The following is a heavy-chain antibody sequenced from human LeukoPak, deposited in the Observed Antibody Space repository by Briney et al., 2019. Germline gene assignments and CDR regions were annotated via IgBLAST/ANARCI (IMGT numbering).Heavy chain of an antibody. V-gene: IGHV1-2*02. CDR3: ARARYNWNDVGYFDY. J-gene: IGHJ4*02. CDR1: GYTFTGYY. CDR2: INPNSGGT. D-gene: IGHD1-20*01. Sequence: ASVKVSCKASGYTFTGYYMHWVRQAPGQGRVWMGWINPNSGGTNYAQKFQGRVTMTRDTSISTAYMELSRLRSDDTAVYYCARARYNWNDVGYFDYWGQGTLVTVSS.